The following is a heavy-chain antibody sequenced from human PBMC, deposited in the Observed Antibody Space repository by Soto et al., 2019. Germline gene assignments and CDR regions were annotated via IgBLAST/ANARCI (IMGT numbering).Heavy chain of an antibody. CDR3: ARVLTYCSGGSCDY. V-gene: IGHV4-30-4*01. D-gene: IGHD2-15*01. Sequence: PSETLSLTCTVSGGSISSGDYYWSWIRQPPGKGLEWIGYIYYSGSTYYNPSLKSRVTISVDTSKNQFSLKLSSVTAADTAVYYCARVLTYCSGGSCDYWGQATLVTVSS. CDR1: GGSISSGDYY. CDR2: IYYSGST. J-gene: IGHJ4*02.